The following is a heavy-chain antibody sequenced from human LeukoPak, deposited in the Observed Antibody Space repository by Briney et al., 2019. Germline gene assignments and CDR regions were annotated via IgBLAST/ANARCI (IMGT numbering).Heavy chain of an antibody. CDR2: IYYSGST. CDR3: ARQGPWASLPYYYYYMDV. Sequence: PSETLSLTCTVSGGSISSSSYYWGWIRQPPGKGLEWIGSIYYSGSTYYNPSLKSRVTISVDTSKNQFSLKLSSVTAADTAVYYCARQGPWASLPYYYYYMDVWGKGTTVTVSS. CDR1: GGSISSSSYY. D-gene: IGHD5/OR15-5a*01. V-gene: IGHV4-39*01. J-gene: IGHJ6*03.